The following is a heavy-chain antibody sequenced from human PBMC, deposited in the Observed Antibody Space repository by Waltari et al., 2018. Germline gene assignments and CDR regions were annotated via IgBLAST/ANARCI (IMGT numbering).Heavy chain of an antibody. J-gene: IGHJ6*03. CDR3: AREVTPGAALSYYYYYMDV. Sequence: EVQLVESGGGLVKPGGSLRLSCAASGFTFSSYSMNWVRQAPGKGLEWVSSISSSSSYIYYADSVKGRFTISRDNAKNSLYLQMNSLRAEDTAVYYCAREVTPGAALSYYYYYMDVWGKGTTVTVSS. CDR2: ISSSSSYI. D-gene: IGHD6-6*01. CDR1: GFTFSSYS. V-gene: IGHV3-21*01.